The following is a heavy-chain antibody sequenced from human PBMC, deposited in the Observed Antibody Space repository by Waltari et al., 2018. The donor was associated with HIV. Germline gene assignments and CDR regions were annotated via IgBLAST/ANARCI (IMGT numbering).Heavy chain of an antibody. V-gene: IGHV4-38-2*02. CDR3: ARDFGAIRGFWVS. CDR2: IYHSGST. J-gene: IGHJ4*02. Sequence: QVQLQESGPGLVKPSETLSLTCAVSGYSISSGYYWGWLRQPPGRGLEWIGSIYHSGSTYYTPYLKSRVTIAVDTAKNQFALKLSCVTAADTAVYYGARDFGAIRGFWVSWGQGTLVTVSS. D-gene: IGHD3-10*01. CDR1: GYSISSGYY.